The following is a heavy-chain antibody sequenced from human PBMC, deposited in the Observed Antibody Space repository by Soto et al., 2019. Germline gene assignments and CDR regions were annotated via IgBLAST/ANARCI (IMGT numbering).Heavy chain of an antibody. V-gene: IGHV4-34*01. CDR1: GGSFSGYY. CDR2: INHSGST. Sequence: QVQLQQWGAGLLKPSETLSLTCAVYGGSFSGYYWSWIRQPPGKGLEWIGEINHSGSTNYNPSLRWRFTLAGPASKNQCSLKLGSVTAAATAVYYCARGRKRYGSGSYAHNGFDPWGQGTLVTVSS. CDR3: ARGRKRYGSGSYAHNGFDP. J-gene: IGHJ5*02. D-gene: IGHD3-10*01.